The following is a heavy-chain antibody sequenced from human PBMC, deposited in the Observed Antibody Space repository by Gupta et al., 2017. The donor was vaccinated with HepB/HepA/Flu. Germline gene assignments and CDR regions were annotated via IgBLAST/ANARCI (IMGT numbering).Heavy chain of an antibody. Sequence: QVQLVQSGAAVKKPGASVKVSCNACGSTFLVYYMHGVRQAPGQGLEWMGWINPDTGGTNDAQNFQGRVTMTRVTSITTAYMELSRLRSDDTAVYFWARGGPTTRSAFDIWGQGTTVTVSS. CDR3: ARGGPTTRSAFDI. V-gene: IGHV1-2*02. D-gene: IGHD1-26*01. J-gene: IGHJ3*02. CDR1: GSTFLVYY. CDR2: INPDTGGT.